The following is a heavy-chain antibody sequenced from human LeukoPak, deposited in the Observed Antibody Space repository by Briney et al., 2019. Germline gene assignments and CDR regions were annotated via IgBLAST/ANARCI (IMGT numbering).Heavy chain of an antibody. J-gene: IGHJ4*02. CDR1: GDSVTGYF. CDR3: VIGVGWQPDY. Sequence: SETLSLTCTVFGDSVTGYFLNWVRQPPGKGLEWIGHIYKIGTTNYNPSLKSRLTISADTSKNPFSLQLRSAAASDPAVYFCVIGVGWQPDYGGQGALVTVSS. D-gene: IGHD2-15*01. V-gene: IGHV4-59*02. CDR2: IYKIGTT.